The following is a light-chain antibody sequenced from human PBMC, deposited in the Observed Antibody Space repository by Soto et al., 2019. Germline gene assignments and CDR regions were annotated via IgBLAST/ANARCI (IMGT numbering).Light chain of an antibody. CDR3: AAWDDSLPNYV. Sequence: QSVLTQPPSASGTPGQRVTISCSGSSSNIGSNTVNWYQQLPGTAPKLLIYSNNQRPSGVPDRFSGSKSGTSASLAISGLQSEDEADYYCAAWDDSLPNYVFGTGTKLTVL. J-gene: IGLJ1*01. V-gene: IGLV1-44*01. CDR2: SNN. CDR1: SSNIGSNT.